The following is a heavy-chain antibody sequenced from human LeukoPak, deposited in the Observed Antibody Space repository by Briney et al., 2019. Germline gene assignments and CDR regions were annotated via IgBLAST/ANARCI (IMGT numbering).Heavy chain of an antibody. CDR3: ARVMYYYDSSGPIGAFDI. V-gene: IGHV5-51*01. J-gene: IGHJ3*02. CDR2: IYPGDSDT. D-gene: IGHD3-22*01. CDR1: GYSFTSYW. Sequence: GESLQISCKGSGYSFTSYWIGWVRQMPGKGLEWMGVIYPGDSDTRYSPSFQGQVTISADKSIGTAYLQWSSLKASDTAMYYCARVMYYYDSSGPIGAFDIWGQGTMVTVSS.